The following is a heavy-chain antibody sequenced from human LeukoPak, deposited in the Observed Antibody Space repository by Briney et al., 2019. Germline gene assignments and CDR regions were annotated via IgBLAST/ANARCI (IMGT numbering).Heavy chain of an antibody. V-gene: IGHV4-59*01. D-gene: IGHD1-26*01. CDR2: SYYSGST. CDR3: ATTTSGGDAFDI. Sequence: PSETLSLTCTVSGGSITHYYWTWIRQPPGKTLEWIGYSYYSGSTKYNPSLKSRVTISVDTSNNQFFLNLRSVTAADTAVYYCATTTSGGDAFDIWGQGTMVTVSS. J-gene: IGHJ3*02. CDR1: GGSITHYY.